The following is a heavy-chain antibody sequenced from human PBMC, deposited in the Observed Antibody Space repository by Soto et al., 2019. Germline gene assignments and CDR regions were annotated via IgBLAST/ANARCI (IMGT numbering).Heavy chain of an antibody. CDR2: IIPIFGTA. Sequence: QVQLVQSGAEVKKPGSSVKVSCKASGGTFSSYAISWVXXAPGQGLXXXXXIIPIFGTANYAQKFQGRVTITADESTSTAYMELSSLRSEDTAVYYCALGLRTYYYYYGMDVWGQGTTVTVSS. CDR1: GGTFSSYA. J-gene: IGHJ6*02. V-gene: IGHV1-69*01. D-gene: IGHD4-17*01. CDR3: ALGLRTYYYYYGMDV.